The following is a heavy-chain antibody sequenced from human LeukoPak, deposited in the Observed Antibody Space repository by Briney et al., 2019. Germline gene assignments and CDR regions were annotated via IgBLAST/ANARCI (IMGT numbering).Heavy chain of an antibody. Sequence: GGSLRLSCAASGFTVSSNYMSWVRQAPGKGLEWVSVIYSGGSTYYADSVKGRFTISRDNSENTVYLQMNNLRAKDTALYYCAGRVTGYSSGYVYWGQGTLVTVSS. CDR1: GFTVSSNY. CDR3: AGRVTGYSSGYVY. J-gene: IGHJ4*02. V-gene: IGHV3-53*01. D-gene: IGHD5-18*01. CDR2: IYSGGST.